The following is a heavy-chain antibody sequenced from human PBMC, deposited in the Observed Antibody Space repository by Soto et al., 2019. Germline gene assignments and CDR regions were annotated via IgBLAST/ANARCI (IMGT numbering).Heavy chain of an antibody. J-gene: IGHJ5*02. V-gene: IGHV4-30-4*01. CDR1: GGSISSGDYY. D-gene: IGHD2-2*02. CDR2: IYYSGST. CDR3: ARERVPAGIHYTWFDP. Sequence: SETLSLTCTVSGGSISSGDYYWSWIRQPPGKGLEWIGYIYYSGSTYYNPSLKSRVTISVDTSKNQFSLKLSPVTAADTAVYYCARERVPAGIHYTWFDPWGQGILVTVSS.